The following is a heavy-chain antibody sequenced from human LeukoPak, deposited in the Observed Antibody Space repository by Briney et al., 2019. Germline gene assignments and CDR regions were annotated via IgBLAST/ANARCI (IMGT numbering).Heavy chain of an antibody. CDR2: INSDGSST. CDR1: GFTFSSYW. CDR3: AELGITMIGGV. Sequence: GGSLRLSCAASGFTFSSYWMHWVRQAPGKGLVWVSRINSDGSSTSYADSVRGRFTISRDNAKNSLYLQMNSLRAEDTAVYYCAELGITMIGGVWGKGTTVTVSS. J-gene: IGHJ6*04. V-gene: IGHV3-74*01. D-gene: IGHD3-10*02.